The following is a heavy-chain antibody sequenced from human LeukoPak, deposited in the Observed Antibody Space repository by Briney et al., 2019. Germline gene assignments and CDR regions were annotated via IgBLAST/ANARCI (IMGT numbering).Heavy chain of an antibody. D-gene: IGHD3-3*01. Sequence: ASVKVSCKAFGYTFTGYYMHWVRQAPGQGLEWMGWINPNSGGTNYAQKFQGRVTVTRDTSISTAYMELSRLRSDDTAVYYCARDRTGLEGLDYWGQGTLVTVSS. CDR1: GYTFTGYY. V-gene: IGHV1-2*02. CDR3: ARDRTGLEGLDY. CDR2: INPNSGGT. J-gene: IGHJ4*02.